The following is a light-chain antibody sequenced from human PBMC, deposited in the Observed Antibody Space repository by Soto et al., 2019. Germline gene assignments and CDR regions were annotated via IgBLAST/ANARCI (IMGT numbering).Light chain of an antibody. CDR3: SSFARGDNPHVL. Sequence: QSVLTQPPSASGSPGQSVTISSTGTSSDVSGSDYVSWYQQHPGKAPKLIIYEVTKRPAGVPDRFSGSKSGNTASLTVSGLQAEDESYYYCSSFARGDNPHVLFGGGTKLTVL. CDR2: EVT. J-gene: IGLJ2*01. V-gene: IGLV2-8*01. CDR1: SSDVSGSDY.